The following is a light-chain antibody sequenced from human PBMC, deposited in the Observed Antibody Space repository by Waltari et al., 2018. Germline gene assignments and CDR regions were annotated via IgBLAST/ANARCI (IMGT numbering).Light chain of an antibody. CDR2: EVS. V-gene: IGLV2-14*01. CDR3: SSFTYTTTLV. CDR1: SRDVGCYGP. Sequence: QSALTQPASVSGSLGQSITISCTGTSRDVGCYGPISWYQQHPGKAPELIIYEVSKRPSGVSDRFSGSKSGNTASLTISGLQADDEADFYCSSFTYTTTLVFGGGTKLTVL. J-gene: IGLJ3*02.